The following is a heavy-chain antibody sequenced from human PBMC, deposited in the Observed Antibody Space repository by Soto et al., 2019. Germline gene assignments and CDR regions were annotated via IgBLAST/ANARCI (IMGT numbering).Heavy chain of an antibody. V-gene: IGHV3-23*01. J-gene: IGHJ4*02. Sequence: EVQLLESGGGLVQPGGSLRLSCAASGFTFSSYAMSWVRQTPGKGLEWVSGISGGGGGTYYADSVKGRFTISRENSKSPLHLQMNSLRAEDTAVYYCAKSGTFGAIDYSGQGTLVTVCS. CDR3: AKSGTFGAIDY. CDR1: GFTFSSYA. D-gene: IGHD3-3*01. CDR2: ISGGGGGT.